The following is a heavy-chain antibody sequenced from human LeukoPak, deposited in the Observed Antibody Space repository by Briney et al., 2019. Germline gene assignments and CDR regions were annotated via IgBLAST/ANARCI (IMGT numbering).Heavy chain of an antibody. V-gene: IGHV4-34*01. Sequence: SETLSLTCAVYGGSFSGYYWSWIRQPPGKGLEWIGEINHSGSTNYNPSLKSRVTISVDTSKNQFSLKLSSVTAADTAVYYCAREMRNYGSGINPSDYWGQGTLVTVSS. J-gene: IGHJ4*02. CDR1: GGSFSGYY. D-gene: IGHD3-10*01. CDR2: INHSGST. CDR3: AREMRNYGSGINPSDY.